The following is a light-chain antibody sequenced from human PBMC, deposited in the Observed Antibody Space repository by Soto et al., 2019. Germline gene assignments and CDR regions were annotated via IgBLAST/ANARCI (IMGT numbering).Light chain of an antibody. Sequence: QSALTQPASVSGSPGQSITISCTGTSSDVGSYNLVSWYQQHPGKAPKLMIYEGSKRPSGVSNHFSGSKSGNTASLTISGLQAEDEADYYCCSYARMFYVFGTGTKVTVL. J-gene: IGLJ1*01. CDR2: EGS. CDR3: CSYARMFYV. CDR1: SSDVGSYNL. V-gene: IGLV2-23*01.